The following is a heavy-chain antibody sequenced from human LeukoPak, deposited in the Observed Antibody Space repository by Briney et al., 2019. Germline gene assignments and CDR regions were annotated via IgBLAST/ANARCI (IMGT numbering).Heavy chain of an antibody. J-gene: IGHJ5*02. CDR3: ARGEFIVVVPAAMPRWFDP. Sequence: PSETLSLTCTVSGGSISSYYWSWIRQPAGKGLEWIGRIYTSGSTNYNPSLKSRVTISVDKSKNQFSLKLSSVTAADTAVYYCARGEFIVVVPAAMPRWFDPWGQGTLVTVSS. CDR1: GGSISSYY. V-gene: IGHV4-4*07. D-gene: IGHD2-2*01. CDR2: IYTSGST.